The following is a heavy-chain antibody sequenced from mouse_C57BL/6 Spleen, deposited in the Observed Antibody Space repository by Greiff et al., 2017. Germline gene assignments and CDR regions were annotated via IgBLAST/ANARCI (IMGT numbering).Heavy chain of an antibody. CDR3: ARHESSYYFDY. D-gene: IGHD3-1*01. J-gene: IGHJ2*01. CDR1: GFTFSSYG. CDR2: ISSGGSYT. Sequence: EVQLKESGGDLVKPGGSLKLSCAASGFTFSSYGMSWVRQTPDKRLEWVATISSGGSYTYYPDSVKGRFTISRDNAKNTLYLQMSSLKSEDTAMYYCARHESSYYFDYWGQGTTLTVSS. V-gene: IGHV5-6*01.